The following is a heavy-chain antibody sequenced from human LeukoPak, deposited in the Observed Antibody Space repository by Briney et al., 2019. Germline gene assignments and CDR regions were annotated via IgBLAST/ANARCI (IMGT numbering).Heavy chain of an antibody. CDR3: ALDYDTSGYSH. CDR2: IKQDGSEK. D-gene: IGHD3-22*01. Sequence: GGSLRLSCAASGFTFSGYWMGWVRQAPGKGLEWVANIKQDGSEKSYVESVKGRFTISRDNAKNSLYLQMNSLRAEDTAVYYCALDYDTSGYSHWGQGALVTVSS. J-gene: IGHJ4*02. CDR1: GFTFSGYW. V-gene: IGHV3-7*01.